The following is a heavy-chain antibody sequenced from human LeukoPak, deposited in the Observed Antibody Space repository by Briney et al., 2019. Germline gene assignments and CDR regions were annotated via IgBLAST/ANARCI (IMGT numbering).Heavy chain of an antibody. CDR2: NSGSGGST. D-gene: IGHD2/OR15-2a*01. Sequence: GGSLRLSCAASGFTFSSYAMSWVRQAPGKGLEWVSGNSGSGGSTYYADSVKGRFTISRDNAKNSLYLQMNSLRAEDTAVYYCARVSILIVPYYAFDIWGQGTMVTVSS. J-gene: IGHJ3*02. CDR1: GFTFSSYA. CDR3: ARVSILIVPYYAFDI. V-gene: IGHV3-23*01.